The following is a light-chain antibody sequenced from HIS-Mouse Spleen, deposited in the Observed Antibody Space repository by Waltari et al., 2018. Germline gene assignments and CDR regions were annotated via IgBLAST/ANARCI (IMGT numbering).Light chain of an antibody. J-gene: IGLJ2*01. CDR3: QAWDSSTVV. Sequence: YELTQPPPVSVSPGQTASITCRGDKLGDKYTCWNQQKPGHSPVLVIYQDSKRSSGIPERFSGSNSGNTATLTISGTQAMDEADYYCQAWDSSTVVFGGGTKLTVL. V-gene: IGLV3-1*01. CDR1: KLGDKY. CDR2: QDS.